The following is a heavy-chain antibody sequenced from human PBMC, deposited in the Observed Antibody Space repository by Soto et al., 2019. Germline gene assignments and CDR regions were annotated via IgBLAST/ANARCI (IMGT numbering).Heavy chain of an antibody. D-gene: IGHD3-16*01. CDR2: IDWDDDK. J-gene: IGHJ4*02. CDR1: GFSLSTSGMC. Sequence: SGPTLVNPTPTLTLTCTFSGFSLSTSGMCVSWIRQPPGKALEWLARIDWDDDKYYSTSLKTRLTISKDTSKNQVVLTMTNMDPVDTATYYCARTLHKITTRGNYYFDYWGQGTLVTVSS. V-gene: IGHV2-70*11. CDR3: ARTLHKITTRGNYYFDY.